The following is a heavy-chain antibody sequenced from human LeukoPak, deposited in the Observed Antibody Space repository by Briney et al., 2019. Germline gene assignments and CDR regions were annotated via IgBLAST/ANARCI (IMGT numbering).Heavy chain of an antibody. CDR2: IYHSGST. D-gene: IGHD3-10*01. CDR3: ARGYGSGSYYSNNWFDP. V-gene: IGHV4-38-2*02. J-gene: IGHJ5*02. Sequence: SETLSLTCTVSGYSISSGYYWGWIRQPPGKGLEWIGSIYHSGSTYYNPSLKSRVTISVDTSKNQFSLKLSSVTAADTAVYYCARGYGSGSYYSNNWFDPWGQGTLVTVSS. CDR1: GYSISSGYY.